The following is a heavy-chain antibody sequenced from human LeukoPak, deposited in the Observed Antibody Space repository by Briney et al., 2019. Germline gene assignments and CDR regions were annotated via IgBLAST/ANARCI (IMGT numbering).Heavy chain of an antibody. CDR2: IYYSAST. V-gene: IGHV4-31*03. J-gene: IGHJ1*01. D-gene: IGHD2-2*01. CDR3: ARNGCSSTSCHPQH. Sequence: SETLSLTCTVSGGSISSGGYYWSWIRQHPGKGLEWIAYIYYSASTYYHPSLKSRVTISVDTSKNQFYLKLSSVTAADTAVYYCARNGCSSTSCHPQHWGQGTLVTLSS. CDR1: GGSISSGGYY.